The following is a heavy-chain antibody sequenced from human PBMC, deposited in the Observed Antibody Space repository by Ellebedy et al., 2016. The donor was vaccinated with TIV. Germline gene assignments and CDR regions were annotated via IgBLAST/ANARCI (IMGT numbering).Heavy chain of an antibody. D-gene: IGHD3-22*01. CDR1: GFTFSNYS. Sequence: GESLKISCAASGFTFSNYSMNWVRQAPGKGLEWVSAISGSGGSTYYADSVKGRFTIPRDNSKNTLYLQMNSLRAEDTAVYYCARDDSSAIRENYFDYWGQGTLVTVSS. V-gene: IGHV3-23*01. J-gene: IGHJ4*02. CDR3: ARDDSSAIRENYFDY. CDR2: ISGSGGST.